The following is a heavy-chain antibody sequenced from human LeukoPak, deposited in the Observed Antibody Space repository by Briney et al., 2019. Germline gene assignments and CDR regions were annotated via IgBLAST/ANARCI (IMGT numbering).Heavy chain of an antibody. Sequence: SGGSLRLSCAASGFTFSSYAMSWVRQAPGKGLEWVSAISGSGGSTYYADSVKGRFTISRDNSKNTLYLQMNSLRAEDTAVYYCAKDRMIFGVVIRFRYFDYWGQGTLVTVSS. CDR3: AKDRMIFGVVIRFRYFDY. V-gene: IGHV3-23*01. D-gene: IGHD3-3*01. J-gene: IGHJ4*02. CDR2: ISGSGGST. CDR1: GFTFSSYA.